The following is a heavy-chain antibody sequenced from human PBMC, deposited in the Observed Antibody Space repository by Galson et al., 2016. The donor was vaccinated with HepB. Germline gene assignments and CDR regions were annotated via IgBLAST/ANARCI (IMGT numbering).Heavy chain of an antibody. V-gene: IGHV4-59*08. J-gene: IGHJ5*02. CDR2: IYYSGST. CDR3: ARNHYYDLWSGYSFDP. D-gene: IGHD3-3*01. Sequence: ETLSLTCTVSGGSISSYYWSWTRQPPGKGLEWIGYIYYSGSTNYNPSLKSRVTISVDTSKNQFFLKLSSVTAADTAVYYCARNHYYDLWSGYSFDPWGQGNLVTVST. CDR1: GGSISSYY.